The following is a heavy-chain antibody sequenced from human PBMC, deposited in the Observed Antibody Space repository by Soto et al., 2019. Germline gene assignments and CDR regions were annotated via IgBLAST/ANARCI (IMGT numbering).Heavy chain of an antibody. V-gene: IGHV3-48*04. D-gene: IGHD3-9*01. CDR3: ARDLVRYDILTGYPAY. Sequence: PGGSLRLSCAASGFTFSAYSMNWARQAPGKGLEWVSYITAGSDTVFYADSVKGRFTISRDNAKNSLYLQMNSLRAEDTAVYFCARDLVRYDILTGYPAYWGQGTRVTVYS. CDR1: GFTFSAYS. J-gene: IGHJ4*02. CDR2: ITAGSDTV.